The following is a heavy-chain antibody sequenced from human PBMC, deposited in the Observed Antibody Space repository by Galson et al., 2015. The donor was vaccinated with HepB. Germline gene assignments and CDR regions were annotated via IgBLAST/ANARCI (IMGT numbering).Heavy chain of an antibody. CDR3: ATTVYVDY. CDR1: GFTFSSYA. J-gene: IGHJ4*02. D-gene: IGHD4-17*01. Sequence: SLRLSCAASGFTFSSYAMSWVRQAPGKGLEWVAVISYDGSNKYYADSVKGRFTISRDNSKNTLYLQMNSLRAEDTAVYYCATTVYVDYWGQGTLVTVSS. CDR2: ISYDGSNK. V-gene: IGHV3-30*03.